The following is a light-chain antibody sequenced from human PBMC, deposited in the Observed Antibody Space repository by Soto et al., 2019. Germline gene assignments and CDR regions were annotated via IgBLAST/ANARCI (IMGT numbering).Light chain of an antibody. CDR3: QQRSNWPQT. V-gene: IGKV1-5*01. J-gene: IGKJ1*01. CDR1: RSISDW. Sequence: DIRMTQSPSSLSPSVGDRVTITCRASRSISDWLAWYQQKPGKAPELLIFDASNLKSGVSSRFSGSGSGTEFTLTISSLEPEDFAVYYCQQRSNWPQTFGQGTKV. CDR2: DAS.